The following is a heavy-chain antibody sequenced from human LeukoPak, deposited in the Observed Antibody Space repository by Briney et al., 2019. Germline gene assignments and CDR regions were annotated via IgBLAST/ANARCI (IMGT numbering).Heavy chain of an antibody. V-gene: IGHV1-69*13. CDR3: ASQSGAVAFFGY. J-gene: IGHJ4*02. CDR2: IIPFFGTA. Sequence: SVTVSCLASGGTFSSYAISWVRQAPGQGLEWVGGIIPFFGTANYPQKFQGRVTITADESTSTAYMELSSLRSEDTAVYYCASQSGAVAFFGYWGQGTLVTVSS. D-gene: IGHD6-19*01. CDR1: GGTFSSYA.